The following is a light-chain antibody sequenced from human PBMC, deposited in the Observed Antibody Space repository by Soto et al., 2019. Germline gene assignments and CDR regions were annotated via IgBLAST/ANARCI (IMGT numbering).Light chain of an antibody. V-gene: IGKV3-15*01. CDR1: QSVSSN. CDR3: QQYNNWPPNT. Sequence: EIVMTQSPATLSVSPGERATLSCRASQSVSSNLAWYQQKPGQAPRLLIYGASTRATGIPARFSGSGSGTEFPLTISSLQSEDFAVYYCQQYNNWPPNTFGGGTKVEIK. J-gene: IGKJ4*01. CDR2: GAS.